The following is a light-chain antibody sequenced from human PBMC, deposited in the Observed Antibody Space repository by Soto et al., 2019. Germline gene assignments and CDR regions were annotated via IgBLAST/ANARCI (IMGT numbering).Light chain of an antibody. CDR3: SSYTSSSTLVV. J-gene: IGLJ2*01. CDR1: SSDVGGYNY. V-gene: IGLV2-14*01. CDR2: DVS. Sequence: QSALTRPASVSGSPGQSITISCTGTSSDVGGYNYVSWYQQHPGKAPKLMIYDVSNRPSGVSNRFSGSKSGTTASLTISGLQAEDEADYYCSSYTSSSTLVVFGGGTKLTVL.